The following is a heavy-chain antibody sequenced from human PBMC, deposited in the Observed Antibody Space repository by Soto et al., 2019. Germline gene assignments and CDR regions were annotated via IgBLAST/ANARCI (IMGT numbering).Heavy chain of an antibody. V-gene: IGHV3-21*01. CDR3: ARSPGVGVRGAY. CDR1: GFTFSAYN. CDR2: ISAGSLFI. J-gene: IGHJ4*02. D-gene: IGHD3-16*01. Sequence: PGGSLRLSCAGSGFTFSAYNINWVRQAPGKGLEWVSSISAGSLFIYQPDSMKGRFTTSRYDARNSVYLQMNSLTAEDTAVYYCARSPGVGVRGAYWGQGTLVTVSS.